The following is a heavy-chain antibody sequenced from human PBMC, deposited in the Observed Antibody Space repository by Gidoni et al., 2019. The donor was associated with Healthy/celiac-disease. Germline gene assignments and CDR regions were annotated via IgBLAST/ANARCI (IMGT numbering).Heavy chain of an antibody. Sequence: QVQMQESGPGLVKPSQTLSLTCTVSGGSLTIGDYYWSGIRQPPGKGLEWIGYIYYSGSTYYNPSLKSRVTISVDTSKNQFSLKLSSVTAADTAVYYCARDRRNYYDSSGFAFDIWGQGTMVTVSS. CDR3: ARDRRNYYDSSGFAFDI. CDR2: IYYSGST. CDR1: GGSLTIGDYY. J-gene: IGHJ3*02. D-gene: IGHD3-22*01. V-gene: IGHV4-30-4*01.